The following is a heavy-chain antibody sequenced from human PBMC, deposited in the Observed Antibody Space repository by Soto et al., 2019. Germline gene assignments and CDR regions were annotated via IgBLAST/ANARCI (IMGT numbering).Heavy chain of an antibody. J-gene: IGHJ6*03. Sequence: GGSLRLSCAASGFTLSSYWMSWVRQAPGKGLEWVANIKEDGSEKYYVDSVKGRFTIYRDNAKNSLYLQMNSLRAEDTAVYYCARVQGPRPDIVVVPAAMNYGYFYYMDVWGKGTTVTVSS. D-gene: IGHD2-2*01. CDR2: IKEDGSEK. CDR3: ARVQGPRPDIVVVPAAMNYGYFYYMDV. V-gene: IGHV3-7*01. CDR1: GFTLSSYW.